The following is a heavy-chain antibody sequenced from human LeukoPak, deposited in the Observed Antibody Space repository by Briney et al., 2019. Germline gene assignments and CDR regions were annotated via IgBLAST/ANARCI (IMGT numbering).Heavy chain of an antibody. D-gene: IGHD2-2*01. CDR3: TTADIVVVPAAMTFDI. Sequence: GGSLRLSCAASGFTFSSYAMSWVRQAPGKGLEWVSAISGSGGSTYYADSVKGRFTISRDNSKNTLYLQMNSLKTEDTAVYYCTTADIVVVPAAMTFDIWGQGTMVTVSS. CDR2: ISGSGGST. J-gene: IGHJ3*02. V-gene: IGHV3-23*01. CDR1: GFTFSSYA.